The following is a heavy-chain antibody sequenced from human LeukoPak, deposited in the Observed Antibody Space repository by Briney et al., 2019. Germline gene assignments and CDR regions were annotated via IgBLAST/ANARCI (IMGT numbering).Heavy chain of an antibody. D-gene: IGHD2-2*01. CDR2: IYYSGST. J-gene: IGHJ4*02. CDR1: GGSISSSSYY. CDR3: ARLGVVVVPAPHDDSSGHPDY. Sequence: SETLSLTCTVSGGSISSSSYYWGWIRQPPGKGLEWIGSIYYSGSTYYNPSLKSRVTMSVDTSKNQFSLKLSSVTAADTAVYYCARLGVVVVPAPHDDSSGHPDYWGQGTLVTVSS. V-gene: IGHV4-39*01.